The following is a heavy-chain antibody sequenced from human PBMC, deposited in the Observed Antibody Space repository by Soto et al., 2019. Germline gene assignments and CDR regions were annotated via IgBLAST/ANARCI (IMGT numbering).Heavy chain of an antibody. J-gene: IGHJ4*02. Sequence: ASVKVSCKASGYPFSDNQIHWLRRAPGQGLEWMGWINPNSGGTNYAQKFQGRVTMTRDTSISTAYMELSRLRSDDTAVYYCAANLAYCGGDCFQDYWGQGTLVTVSS. CDR1: GYPFSDNQ. CDR2: INPNSGGT. CDR3: AANLAYCGGDCFQDY. D-gene: IGHD2-21*02. V-gene: IGHV1-2*02.